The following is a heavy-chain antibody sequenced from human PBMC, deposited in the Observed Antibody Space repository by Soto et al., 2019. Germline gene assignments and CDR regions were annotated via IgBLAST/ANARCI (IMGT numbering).Heavy chain of an antibody. D-gene: IGHD1-1*01. Sequence: QVQLQESGPGLVKPSQTLSLTCTVSGGSISSGGYYWSWIRQHPGKGLEWIGYIYYSGSTYDDPSLKSGVNISVDTSKNQYSLKLSSVTAADTAVYYCARDLTTSNLNYYYYGMDVWGQGTTVTVSS. J-gene: IGHJ6*02. CDR1: GGSISSGGYY. V-gene: IGHV4-31*03. CDR3: ARDLTTSNLNYYYYGMDV. CDR2: IYYSGST.